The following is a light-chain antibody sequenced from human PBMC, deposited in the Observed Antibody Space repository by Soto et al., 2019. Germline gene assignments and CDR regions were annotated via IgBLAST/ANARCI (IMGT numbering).Light chain of an antibody. Sequence: EIVLTQSPGTLSLSPGERATLSCRASQSVSNNYLAWYQHKPGQAPRLLIYAASTRATGTPDRFSGSGSGTDFTLSISRLEPEDFAVYYCQQYGNSCGTFGPGTKVDIK. CDR3: QQYGNSCGT. V-gene: IGKV3-20*01. J-gene: IGKJ3*01. CDR2: AAS. CDR1: QSVSNNY.